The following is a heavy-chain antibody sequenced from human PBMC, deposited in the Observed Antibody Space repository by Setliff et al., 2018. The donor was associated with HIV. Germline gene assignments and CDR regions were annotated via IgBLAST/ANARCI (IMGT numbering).Heavy chain of an antibody. CDR3: ARDHRPNYYDNSGSPGY. CDR1: GYTFTSYT. V-gene: IGHV1-3*01. D-gene: IGHD3-22*01. Sequence: ASVKVSCKSSGYTFTSYTMHWVRQAPGQRLEWMGRINAGNGNTKYSQKFQGRVTITRDTSATTAYMELSSLRSEGTAVYYCARDHRPNYYDNSGSPGYWGQGTLVTVSS. CDR2: INAGNGNT. J-gene: IGHJ4*02.